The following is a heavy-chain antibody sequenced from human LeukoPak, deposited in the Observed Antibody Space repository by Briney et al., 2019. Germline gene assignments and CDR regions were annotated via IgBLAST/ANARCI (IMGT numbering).Heavy chain of an antibody. V-gene: IGHV1-18*01. Sequence: APVKVSCKASGYTFTSYGISWVRQAPGQGLEWMGWISAYNGNTNYAQKLQGRVTMTTDTSTSTAYMELRSLRSDDTAVYYCARDADPGEPNYYYYGMDVWGQGTTVTVSS. J-gene: IGHJ6*02. CDR3: ARDADPGEPNYYYYGMDV. D-gene: IGHD7-27*01. CDR2: ISAYNGNT. CDR1: GYTFTSYG.